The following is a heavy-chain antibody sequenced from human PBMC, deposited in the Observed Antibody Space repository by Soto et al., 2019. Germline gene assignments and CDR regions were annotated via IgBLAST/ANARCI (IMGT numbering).Heavy chain of an antibody. V-gene: IGHV1-69*12. J-gene: IGHJ4*02. CDR2: LVPIVDTS. CDR3: VSVVAIPGYPDN. CDR1: GGTFSSYA. Sequence: QVQLVQSGAEVRQPASSVKVSCKTSGGTFSSYAISWVRQAPGQGLEWMGGLVPIVDTSTYAQKFQGRVTITADQSTITVYMELSSLRSDDTAVYYCVSVVAIPGYPDNWGQGTLVTVSS. D-gene: IGHD5-12*01.